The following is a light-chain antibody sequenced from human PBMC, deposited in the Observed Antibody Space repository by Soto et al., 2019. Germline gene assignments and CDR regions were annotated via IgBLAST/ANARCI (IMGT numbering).Light chain of an antibody. CDR1: SSDVGDYNY. CDR2: DVS. V-gene: IGLV2-11*01. Sequence: QSVLTQPRSVSGSPGQSVTFSCTGTSSDVGDYNYVSWYQQYPGKAPKLVIYDVSKRPSGVPDRFSGSKSGNTASLTISGLQAEDEADYYCCSFAGSYTFWVFGGGTKLTVL. CDR3: CSFAGSYTFWV. J-gene: IGLJ3*02.